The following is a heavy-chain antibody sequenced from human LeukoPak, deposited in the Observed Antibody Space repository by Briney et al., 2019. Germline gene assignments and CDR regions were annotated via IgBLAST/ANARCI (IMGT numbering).Heavy chain of an antibody. Sequence: GGSLRLSCAASGFTFSSYAMSWVRQAPGKGLEWVSAISGSGGSTYYAGSVKGRFTISRDNSKNTLYLQMNSLRAEDTAVYYCAKDRDWNYVGDWFDPWGQGTLVTVSS. CDR1: GFTFSSYA. CDR2: ISGSGGST. CDR3: AKDRDWNYVGDWFDP. V-gene: IGHV3-23*01. D-gene: IGHD1-7*01. J-gene: IGHJ5*02.